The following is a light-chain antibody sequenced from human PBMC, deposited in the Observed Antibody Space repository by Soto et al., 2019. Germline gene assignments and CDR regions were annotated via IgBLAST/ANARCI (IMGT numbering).Light chain of an antibody. V-gene: IGLV2-14*01. CDR2: EVS. Sequence: QSVLTQPASVSGSPGQSITISCTGTSSDVGGYNYVSWYQQHPGKAPKLMIYEVSDRPSGVSNRFSGSKSGNTASLTISGLQAEDEAVYYCSSFAGSRVLVLGGGTKVTVL. J-gene: IGLJ2*01. CDR1: SSDVGGYNY. CDR3: SSFAGSRVLV.